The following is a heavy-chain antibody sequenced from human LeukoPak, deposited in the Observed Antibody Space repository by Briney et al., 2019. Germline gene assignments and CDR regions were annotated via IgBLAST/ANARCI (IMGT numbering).Heavy chain of an antibody. J-gene: IGHJ4*02. D-gene: IGHD5-18*01. CDR2: MNPNSGNT. V-gene: IGHV1-8*01. CDR3: ARVVDTAMLSDY. Sequence: ASVKVSCKASGYTFTSDDINWVRQATGQGLEWMGWMNPNSGNTGYAQKFQGRVTMTRNTSISTAYMELSSLRSEDTAVYYCARVVDTAMLSDYWGQGTLVTVSS. CDR1: GYTFTSDD.